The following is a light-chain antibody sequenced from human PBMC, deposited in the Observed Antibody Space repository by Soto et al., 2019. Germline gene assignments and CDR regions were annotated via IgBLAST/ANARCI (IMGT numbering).Light chain of an antibody. CDR2: EDN. J-gene: IGLJ2*01. V-gene: IGLV6-57*04. Sequence: PTQPHSVSESPGKTVTISCTRSSGSIASNYVQWYQQRPGSAPTTVIYEDNQRPSGVPDRFSGSIDSSSNSASLTISGLKTEDEADYYCQSYDSSNPVVFGGGTKLTVL. CDR3: QSYDSSNPVV. CDR1: SGSIASNY.